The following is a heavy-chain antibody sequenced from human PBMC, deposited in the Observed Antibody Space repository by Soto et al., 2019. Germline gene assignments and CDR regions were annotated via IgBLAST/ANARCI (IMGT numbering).Heavy chain of an antibody. D-gene: IGHD2-15*01. CDR3: APHVHCSGGSCHYDAFDI. CDR2: IRDGGEST. Sequence: EVQLLESGGGLVQPGESLRLSCAFSGFIFGNYMMTWVRQAPGKGLEWVSTIRDGGESTYYATSVKGRFTNSRDNSKNTLYLQIDSLGVEDMSVYYCAPHVHCSGGSCHYDAFDIRGQGTMVTVSS. V-gene: IGHV3-23*01. J-gene: IGHJ3*02. CDR1: GFIFGNYM.